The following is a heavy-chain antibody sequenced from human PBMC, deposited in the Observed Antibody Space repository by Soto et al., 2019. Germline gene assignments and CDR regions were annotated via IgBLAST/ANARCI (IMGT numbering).Heavy chain of an antibody. Sequence: GGSLRLSCVASGFTFSDYALAWVRQSPGKALEWASSISGSGGSTYYADSVQVRFTISRDNSKNTVFLHMNRLNAKNTALFYFAKDHGMDVWEQGATVTVSS. CDR2: ISGSGGST. CDR1: GFTFSDYA. J-gene: IGHJ6*01. V-gene: IGHV3-23*01. CDR3: AKDHGMDV.